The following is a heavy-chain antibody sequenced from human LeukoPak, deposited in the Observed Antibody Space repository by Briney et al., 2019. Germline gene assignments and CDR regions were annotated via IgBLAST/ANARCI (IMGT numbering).Heavy chain of an antibody. CDR3: ARVGVGGFWFDP. Sequence: SETLSLTCTVSGGSISSSSYYWGWIRQPPGKGLEWIGSIYYSGSTYYNPSLKSRVTISVDTSKNQFSLKLSSVTAVDTAVYYCARVGVGGFWFDPWGQGTLVTVSS. J-gene: IGHJ5*02. D-gene: IGHD1-26*01. V-gene: IGHV4-39*07. CDR1: GGSISSSSYY. CDR2: IYYSGST.